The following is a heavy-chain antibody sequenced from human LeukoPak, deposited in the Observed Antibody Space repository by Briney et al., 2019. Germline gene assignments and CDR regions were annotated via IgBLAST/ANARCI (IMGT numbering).Heavy chain of an antibody. D-gene: IGHD3-10*01. V-gene: IGHV3-23*01. Sequence: PGGSLRLSCAASGFTFSSYSMSWVRQAPGKGLEWVSGISASGGDTYYADSVKGRFTISRDNSKNTLYLQMNSLRAEDTAVYYCARKGYYYGSGSLDYWGQGTLVTVSS. J-gene: IGHJ4*02. CDR3: ARKGYYYGSGSLDY. CDR1: GFTFSSYS. CDR2: ISASGGDT.